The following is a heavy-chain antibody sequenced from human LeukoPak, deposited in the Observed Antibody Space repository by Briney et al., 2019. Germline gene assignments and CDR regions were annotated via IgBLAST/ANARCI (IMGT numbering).Heavy chain of an antibody. D-gene: IGHD1-1*01. CDR1: GYTFTNYA. CDR2: INAGNGNT. Sequence: ASVKVSCKASGYTFTNYAIHWVRQAPGQRLEWMGWINAGNGNTEYSQNLQDRVTITRDTSATTAYMELSSLRAEDTAVYYCAKDRLERPDAFDIWGQGTMVTVSS. J-gene: IGHJ3*02. V-gene: IGHV1-3*01. CDR3: AKDRLERPDAFDI.